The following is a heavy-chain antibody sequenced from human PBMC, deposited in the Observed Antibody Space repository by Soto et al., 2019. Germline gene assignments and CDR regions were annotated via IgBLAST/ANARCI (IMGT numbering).Heavy chain of an antibody. Sequence: SETLSLTCTVSGGSISSYYWSWIRQPPGKGLEWIGYIYYSGSTNYNPSLKSRVTISVDTSKNQFSLKLSSVTAADTAVYYCARGLSYDYIWGSYRYFDYWGQGTLVTVSS. CDR3: ARGLSYDYIWGSYRYFDY. J-gene: IGHJ4*02. V-gene: IGHV4-59*01. CDR1: GGSISSYY. CDR2: IYYSGST. D-gene: IGHD3-16*02.